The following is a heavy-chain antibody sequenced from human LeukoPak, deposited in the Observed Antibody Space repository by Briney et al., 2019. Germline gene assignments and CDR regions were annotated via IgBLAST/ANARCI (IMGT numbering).Heavy chain of an antibody. V-gene: IGHV3-23*01. D-gene: IGHD2-15*01. J-gene: IGHJ4*02. CDR2: ISGSGGST. CDR1: GFTFNIYA. CDR3: AKTAPGGYCSGGSCRPYDY. Sequence: GGSLRLSCAASGFTFNIYAMNWVRQASGKGLEWVSTISGSGGSTYYADSVKGRFTISRDNSKNTLYLQMNSLRAEDTAVYYCAKTAPGGYCSGGSCRPYDYWGQGTLVTVSS.